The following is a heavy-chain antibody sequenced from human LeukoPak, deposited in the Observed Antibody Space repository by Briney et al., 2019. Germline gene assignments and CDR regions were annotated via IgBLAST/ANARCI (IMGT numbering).Heavy chain of an antibody. CDR3: AREGLKYYDFWSGYTLVGYFDY. Sequence: ASVKVSCKASGYTFTSYGISWVRQAPGQGLEGMGWISAYNGNTNYAQKLQGRVTMTTDTSTSTAYMELRSLRSDDTAVYYCAREGLKYYDFWSGYTLVGYFDYWGQGTLVTVSS. D-gene: IGHD3-3*01. J-gene: IGHJ4*02. CDR2: ISAYNGNT. CDR1: GYTFTSYG. V-gene: IGHV1-18*01.